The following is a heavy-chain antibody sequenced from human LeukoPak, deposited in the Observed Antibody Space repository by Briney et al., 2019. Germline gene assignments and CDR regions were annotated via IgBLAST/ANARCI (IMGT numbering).Heavy chain of an antibody. CDR2: IKHDGSDK. Sequence: PGGSLRLSCAASGFTFSSYWMSWVRQAPGKGVEWVANIKHDGSDKYYVDSVKGRFTISRDNAENSLYLQMNSLRAEDTAMYYCARSQSLGYWGQGTLVTVSS. J-gene: IGHJ4*02. V-gene: IGHV3-7*04. CDR1: GFTFSSYW. CDR3: ARSQSLGY.